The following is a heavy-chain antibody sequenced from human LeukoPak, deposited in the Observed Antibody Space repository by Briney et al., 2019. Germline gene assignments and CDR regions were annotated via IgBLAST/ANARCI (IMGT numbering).Heavy chain of an antibody. Sequence: ASVKVSCKASGYTFTGYYMHWVRQAPGQGLEWMGWINPNSGGTNCAQKFQGRVTMTRDTSISTAYMELSRLRSDDTAVYYCARGAITIFGVAIGDSLVDYWGQGTLVTVSS. CDR2: INPNSGGT. CDR1: GYTFTGYY. V-gene: IGHV1-2*02. J-gene: IGHJ4*02. D-gene: IGHD3-3*01. CDR3: ARGAITIFGVAIGDSLVDY.